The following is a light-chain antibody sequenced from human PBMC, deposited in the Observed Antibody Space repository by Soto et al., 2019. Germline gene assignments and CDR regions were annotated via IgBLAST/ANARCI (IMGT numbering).Light chain of an antibody. CDR1: QSISAW. CDR2: KAS. Sequence: DIQMTQSPSTLSASVGDRVTITCRAGQSISAWLAWYQQKPGKAPKLLIYKASILASGVPSRFSGSGSGTEFTLTISSLQPDDFATYYCQQYNSYSRTFGQGTELEIK. J-gene: IGKJ2*01. V-gene: IGKV1-5*03. CDR3: QQYNSYSRT.